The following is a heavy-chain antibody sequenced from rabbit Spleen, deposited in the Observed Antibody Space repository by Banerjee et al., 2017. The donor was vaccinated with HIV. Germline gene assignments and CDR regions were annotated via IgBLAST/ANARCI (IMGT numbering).Heavy chain of an antibody. J-gene: IGHJ4*01. CDR3: ARDLVTIIGWNFNL. CDR2: INIVTGKS. CDR1: GVSFSDKDV. D-gene: IGHD4-1*01. V-gene: IGHV1S45*01. Sequence: EQLEESGGGLVKPEGSLTLTCKASGVSFSDKDVMCWVRQAPGKGLEWIACINIVTGKSVYASWAKGRFMMSRTSSTTVTLQMTSLTAADTARYFCARDLVTIIGWNFNLWGPGTLVTVS.